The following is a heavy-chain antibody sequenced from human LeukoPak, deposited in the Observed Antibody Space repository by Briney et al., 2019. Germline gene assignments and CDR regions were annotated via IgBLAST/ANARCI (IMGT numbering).Heavy chain of an antibody. V-gene: IGHV4-4*02. CDR1: GGSITNTNY. Sequence: SETLSLTCGVSGGSITNTNYWSWVRQPPGKGLEWFGEVNLQGSTNYNPSLMGRVAISVDTYENNISLQLTSVTAADTAVYYCAREGGPYRPLDYSGQGTLVTVSS. CDR2: VNLQGST. J-gene: IGHJ4*02. CDR3: AREGGPYRPLDY.